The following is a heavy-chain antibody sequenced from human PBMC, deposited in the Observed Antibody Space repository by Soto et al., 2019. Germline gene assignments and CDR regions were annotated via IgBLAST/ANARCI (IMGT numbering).Heavy chain of an antibody. J-gene: IGHJ4*02. Sequence: EVQLLESGGGLVQPGGSLRLSCAASGFIFSEYAMSWFRQAPGKGLEWVSAISPSGGDTYDADSVKGRFAISRDNSKNTLSLQVNSLRAGDTAVYYCAKRVEYSSSWAYFDHWGRGTLVIVSS. D-gene: IGHD6-6*01. CDR1: GFIFSEYA. CDR3: AKRVEYSSSWAYFDH. CDR2: ISPSGGDT. V-gene: IGHV3-23*01.